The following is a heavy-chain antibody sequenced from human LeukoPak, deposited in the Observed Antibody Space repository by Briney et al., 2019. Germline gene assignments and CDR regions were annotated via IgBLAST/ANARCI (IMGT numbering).Heavy chain of an antibody. V-gene: IGHV4-39*01. Sequence: SETLSLTCTVSGGSIRSSSYYWGWIRQPPGKGLEWIGSIYYSGSTYYNPSLKSRVTISVDTSKNQFSLKLSSVTAADTAVYYCARTMTPHWFDPWGQGTLVTVSS. CDR3: ARTMTPHWFDP. CDR2: IYYSGST. CDR1: GGSIRSSSYY. J-gene: IGHJ5*02.